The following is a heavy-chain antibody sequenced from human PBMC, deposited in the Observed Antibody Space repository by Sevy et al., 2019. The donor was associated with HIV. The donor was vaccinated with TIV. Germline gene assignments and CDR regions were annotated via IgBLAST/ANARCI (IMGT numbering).Heavy chain of an antibody. D-gene: IGHD6-6*01. V-gene: IGHV3-20*01. Sequence: VGSLRLSCAASGFTFDDYGMSWVRQAPGKELEWVSGINWNGGSTGYADSVKGRFTISRDNAKNSLYLQMNSLRAEDTALYHCARHHQYSSSSPLDYWGQGTLVTVSS. CDR3: ARHHQYSSSSPLDY. J-gene: IGHJ4*02. CDR2: INWNGGST. CDR1: GFTFDDYG.